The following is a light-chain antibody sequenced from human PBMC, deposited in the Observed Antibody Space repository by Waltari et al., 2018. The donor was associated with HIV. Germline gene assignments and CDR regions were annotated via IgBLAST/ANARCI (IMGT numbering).Light chain of an antibody. CDR3: QLFGTSPRLT. CDR2: GAS. J-gene: IGKJ4*01. CDR1: QNVGSTY. Sequence: ETVLTQSPGTLSLPPGERATLHCRASQNVGSTYLTWYQQKPGQAPRLLIYGASTRATGMPDRFSGSGSGTDFTLSISRLEPEDFAVYYCQLFGTSPRLTFGGGTKVEIK. V-gene: IGKV3-20*01.